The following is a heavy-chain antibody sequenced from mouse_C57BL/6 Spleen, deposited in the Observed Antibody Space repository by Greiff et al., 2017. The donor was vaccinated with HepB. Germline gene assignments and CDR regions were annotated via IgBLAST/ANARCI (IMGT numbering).Heavy chain of an antibody. J-gene: IGHJ2*01. V-gene: IGHV5-6*01. CDR3: ARQRRQGAYFDY. Sequence: EVQGVESGGDLVKPGGSLKLSCAASGFTFSSYGMSWVRQTPDKRLEWVATISSGGSYTYYPDSVKGRFTISRDNAKNTLYLQMSSLKSEDTAMDYCARQRRQGAYFDYWGQGTTLTVSS. CDR2: ISSGGSYT. D-gene: IGHD3-2*01. CDR1: GFTFSSYG.